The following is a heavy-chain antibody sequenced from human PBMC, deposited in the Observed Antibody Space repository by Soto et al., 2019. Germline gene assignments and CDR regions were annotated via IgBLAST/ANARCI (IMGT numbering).Heavy chain of an antibody. Sequence: EVQLVESGGGLVQPGGSLRLSCAASGFTFTSYSMNWFRQAPGKGLEWVSYISCTSAATYYADSVKGRFTISRDNGKNSLFLKMNGLRDEDTAVYYCVTDHDCVSPMTHADTWGQGTLVTVSS. V-gene: IGHV3-48*02. CDR3: VTDHDCVSPMTHADT. D-gene: IGHD2-21*01. J-gene: IGHJ5*02. CDR2: ISCTSAAT. CDR1: GFTFTSYS.